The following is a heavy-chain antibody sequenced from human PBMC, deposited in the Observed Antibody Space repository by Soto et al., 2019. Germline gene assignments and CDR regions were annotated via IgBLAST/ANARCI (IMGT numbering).Heavy chain of an antibody. V-gene: IGHV4-31*03. CDR2: IYYSGST. Sequence: SETLSLTCTVSGGSISIGGYYWSCIRQHPGKGLEWIGYIYYSGSTYYNPSLKSRVTISVDTSKNQFSLKLSSVTAADTAVYYCARDPFTYDILTGYPSGGMDVWGQGTTVTVSS. CDR1: GGSISIGGYY. D-gene: IGHD3-9*01. CDR3: ARDPFTYDILTGYPSGGMDV. J-gene: IGHJ6*02.